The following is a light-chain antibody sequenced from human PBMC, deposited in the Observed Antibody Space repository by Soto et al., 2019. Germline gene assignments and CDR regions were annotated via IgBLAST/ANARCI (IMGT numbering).Light chain of an antibody. V-gene: IGKV3D-20*02. CDR1: ERIYSAY. CDR3: QQRNFWPLT. Sequence: EVVLTQSPGTLSLSRGERATLSCRASERIYSAYLGWYQQKPGQAPRLLIYGTSSRATGIPDRFSGSGSGTDFTLTISRLEPEDFAVYYCQQRNFWPLTFGPGTRVEIK. CDR2: GTS. J-gene: IGKJ3*01.